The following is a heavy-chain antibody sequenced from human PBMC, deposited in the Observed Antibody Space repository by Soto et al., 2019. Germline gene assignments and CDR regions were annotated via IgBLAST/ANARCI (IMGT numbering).Heavy chain of an antibody. Sequence: GGSLRLSCAASGFTFSDSYMSWIRQAPGKGLEWISYITFSGNNVYYADSLKGRFTISRDNAKNSLYLQMNRLGAEDTAVYYCARVSWREKYGMDVWGQGTTVTVSS. CDR3: ARVSWREKYGMDV. CDR2: ITFSGNNV. CDR1: GFTFSDSY. J-gene: IGHJ6*02. V-gene: IGHV3-11*01.